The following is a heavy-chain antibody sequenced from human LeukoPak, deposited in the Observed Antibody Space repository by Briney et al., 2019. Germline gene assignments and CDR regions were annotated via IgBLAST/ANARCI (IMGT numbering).Heavy chain of an antibody. CDR3: ARERGYCSSTSCYTNWFDP. CDR1: GGSISSSSYY. Sequence: SETLSLTCTVSGGSISSSSYYWGWIRQPPGKGLEWIGSIYYSGSTYYNPSLKSRVTISVDTSKNQFSLKLSSVTAADTAVYYCARERGYCSSTSCYTNWFDPWGQGTLVTVSS. CDR2: IYYSGST. J-gene: IGHJ5*02. V-gene: IGHV4-39*07. D-gene: IGHD2-2*01.